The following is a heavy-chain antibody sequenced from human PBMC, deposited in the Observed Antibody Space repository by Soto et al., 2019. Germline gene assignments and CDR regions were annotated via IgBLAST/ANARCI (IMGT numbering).Heavy chain of an antibody. V-gene: IGHV1-69*01. CDR2: IMPVFGTP. CDR3: ARGVTANYMGGDAFAI. D-gene: IGHD3-16*01. J-gene: IGHJ3*02. CDR1: GGSFSSYT. Sequence: QVLLVQSGAVVKKPGSSVKVSCKAAGGSFSSYTVSWVRQAPGQGLDYMGGIMPVFGTPTYTEKFQGRITITADESTVTAYMELTSLKSDDTAVYYCARGVTANYMGGDAFAIWGQGTMVTVSS.